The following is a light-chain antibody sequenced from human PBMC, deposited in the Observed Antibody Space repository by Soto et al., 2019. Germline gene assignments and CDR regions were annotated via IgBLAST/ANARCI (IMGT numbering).Light chain of an antibody. V-gene: IGKV1-5*03. J-gene: IGKJ3*01. Sequence: DIRIRQSPSTVSASVGDRGTITCRASQTINTWLAWYQQKPGKAPKLLIYRASNLVSGVPSRFSGSGSGTEFTLTISSLQPDDFSIYYCQQYETYSGTFGPGTKVDI. CDR2: RAS. CDR3: QQYETYSGT. CDR1: QTINTW.